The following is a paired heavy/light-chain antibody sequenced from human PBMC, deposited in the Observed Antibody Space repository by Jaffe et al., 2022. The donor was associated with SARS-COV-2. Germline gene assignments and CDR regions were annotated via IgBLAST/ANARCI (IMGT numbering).Light chain of an antibody. CDR2: DVF. CDR3: SSYTSSSTRI. V-gene: IGLV2-14*01. J-gene: IGLJ2*01. Sequence: QSALTQPASVSGSPGQSITISCTGTSTDVGAYDYVSWYQQHPDKAPRLMIYDVFKRPSGVPDRFSASKSGYTASLTISGLQAEDEADYYCSSYTSSSTRIFGGGTKLTVL. CDR1: STDVGAYDY.
Heavy chain of an antibody. D-gene: IGHD5-18*01. CDR1: GFTFRDYY. J-gene: IGHJ4*02. Sequence: QVQLVESGGGLVEPGGSLRLSCAASGFTFRDYYMTWIRQAPGKGLEWVSYISTSGTTMYYSDSVRGRFTISRDNAKNSLYLQMNSLRAEDAGVYFCARGKYSHTFWGQGTLVTVSS. V-gene: IGHV3-11*01. CDR2: ISTSGTTM. CDR3: ARGKYSHTF.